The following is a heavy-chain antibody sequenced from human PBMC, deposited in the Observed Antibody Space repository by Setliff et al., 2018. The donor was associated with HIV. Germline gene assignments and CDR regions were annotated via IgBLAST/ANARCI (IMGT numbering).Heavy chain of an antibody. CDR3: ARVGPSGTYYLFFDQ. J-gene: IGHJ4*02. D-gene: IGHD3-10*01. CDR1: GDSINSYY. Sequence: PSETLSLTCTVSGDSINSYYWSWIRQPAGKGLEWIGRIYTSGTPNYNPSLKRRVTMSLDTSKNQFSLKLSSVTATDTAVFYCARVGPSGTYYLFFDQWGQGIPVTVSS. CDR2: IYTSGTP. V-gene: IGHV4-4*07.